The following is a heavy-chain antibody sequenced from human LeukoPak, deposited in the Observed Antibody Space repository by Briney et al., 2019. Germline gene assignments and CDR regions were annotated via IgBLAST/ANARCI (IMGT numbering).Heavy chain of an antibody. CDR3: ARRNFIAAAGSYYFDY. J-gene: IGHJ4*02. V-gene: IGHV4-59*08. Sequence: SETLSLTCTVSGGSISSYYWSWIRRPPGKGLEWIGYIYYSGSTNYNPSLKSRVTISVDTSKNQFSLKLSSVTAADTAVYYCARRNFIAAAGSYYFDYWGQGTLVTVSS. D-gene: IGHD6-13*01. CDR1: GGSISSYY. CDR2: IYYSGST.